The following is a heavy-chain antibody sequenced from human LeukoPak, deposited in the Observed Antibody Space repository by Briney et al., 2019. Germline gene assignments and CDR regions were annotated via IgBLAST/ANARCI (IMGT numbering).Heavy chain of an antibody. V-gene: IGHV4-34*01. J-gene: IGHJ4*02. D-gene: IGHD7-27*01. Sequence: PSETLSLTCAVYGGSFSGYYWSWIRQPPGKGLEWIGEINHSGSTNYNPSLKSRVTISVDTSKNQFSLKLSSVTAADTAVYYCARANWEAFDYWGQGTLVTVSS. CDR3: ARANWEAFDY. CDR1: GGSFSGYY. CDR2: INHSGST.